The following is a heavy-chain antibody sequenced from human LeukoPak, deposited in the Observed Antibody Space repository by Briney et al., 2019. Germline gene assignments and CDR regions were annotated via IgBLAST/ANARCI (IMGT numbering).Heavy chain of an antibody. J-gene: IGHJ3*02. CDR3: ARDRMVRGVIIKGHAFDI. Sequence: SETLSLTCTVSGGSISSYYWSWIRQPPGKGLEWIGYIYYSGSTNYNPSLKSRVTISVDTSKKQFSLKLSSVTAADTAVYYCARDRMVRGVIIKGHAFDIWGQGTMVTVSS. V-gene: IGHV4-59*01. CDR1: GGSISSYY. D-gene: IGHD3-10*01. CDR2: IYYSGST.